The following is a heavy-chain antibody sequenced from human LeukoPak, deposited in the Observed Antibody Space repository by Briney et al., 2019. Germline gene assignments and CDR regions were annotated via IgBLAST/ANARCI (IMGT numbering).Heavy chain of an antibody. Sequence: SVKVSCKASGGTFSSYAISWVRQAPGQGLEWMGGIIPIFGTANYAQKFQGRVTITADESTSTAYMELSSLRSEDTAVYYCARGQAPLLWFGELGMVWFDPWGQGTLVTVSS. D-gene: IGHD3-10*01. CDR1: GGTFSSYA. CDR3: ARGQAPLLWFGELGMVWFDP. V-gene: IGHV1-69*13. CDR2: IIPIFGTA. J-gene: IGHJ5*02.